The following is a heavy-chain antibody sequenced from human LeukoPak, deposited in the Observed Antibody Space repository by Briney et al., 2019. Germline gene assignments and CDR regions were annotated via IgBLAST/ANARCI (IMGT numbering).Heavy chain of an antibody. D-gene: IGHD3-9*01. Sequence: AGGSLRLSCAASGFTFDDYTMHWVRQAPGKGLEWVSLISWDGGSTYYADSVKGRFTISRDNSKNSLYLQMNSLRTEDTALYYCAKPRYYDILTGYYDYWGQGTLVTVSS. CDR1: GFTFDDYT. J-gene: IGHJ4*02. CDR3: AKPRYYDILTGYYDY. V-gene: IGHV3-43*01. CDR2: ISWDGGST.